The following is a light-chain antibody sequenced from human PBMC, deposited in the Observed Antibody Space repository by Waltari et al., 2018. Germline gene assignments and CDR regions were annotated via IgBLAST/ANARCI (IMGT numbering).Light chain of an antibody. V-gene: IGLV2-23*02. J-gene: IGLJ2*01. CDR3: CSYIGRAL. CDR2: EVI. Sequence: QSALTQPASVSGSPGQSITISCTGSSRDVGGYNFVSWYQQHPGKAPKLLIYEVIKRASGVSIRFSGSKAGNTASLTISGLQAEDEADYYCCSYIGRALFGGGTKLTVL. CDR1: SRDVGGYNF.